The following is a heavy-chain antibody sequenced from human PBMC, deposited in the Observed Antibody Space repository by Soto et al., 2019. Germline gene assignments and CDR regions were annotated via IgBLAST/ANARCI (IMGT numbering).Heavy chain of an antibody. Sequence: QVQLVQSGAEVKKPGASVKVSCKASGYTFTSYDINWVRQATGQGLEWMGWMNPNSGNTGYAQNFQGRVTMTRNTSISTAYMELSSLRSEDTAVYYCARGVGLGDGYNPTEYFQHWGQGTLVTVSS. CDR1: GYTFTSYD. CDR3: ARGVGLGDGYNPTEYFQH. D-gene: IGHD5-12*01. J-gene: IGHJ1*01. CDR2: MNPNSGNT. V-gene: IGHV1-8*01.